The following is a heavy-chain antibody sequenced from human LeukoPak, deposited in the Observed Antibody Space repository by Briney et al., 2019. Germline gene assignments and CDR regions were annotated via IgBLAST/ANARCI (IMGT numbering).Heavy chain of an antibody. CDR2: INHSGST. CDR1: GGSFSGYY. J-gene: IGHJ6*02. V-gene: IGHV4-34*01. D-gene: IGHD1-26*01. CDR3: SRDTVGATASGMDV. Sequence: PSETLSLTCAVYGGSFSGYYWSWIRQPPGKGLEWIGEINHSGSTNYNPSLKSRVTISVDTSKNQFSLKLSSVTAADTAVYYCSRDTVGATASGMDVWGQGTTVTVSS.